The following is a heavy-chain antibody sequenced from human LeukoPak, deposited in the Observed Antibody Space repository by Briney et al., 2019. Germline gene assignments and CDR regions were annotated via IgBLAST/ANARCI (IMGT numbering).Heavy chain of an antibody. CDR2: INPNSGGT. D-gene: IGHD3-22*01. Sequence: ASVTVSCKASGYTFTGYYMHWVRQAPGQGLEWMGWINPNSGGTNYAKKFQGRVTMTRDTSISTAYMELSRLRSDDTAVYYCARDGVGYYDSSGYYYFQHWGQGTLVTVSS. CDR1: GYTFTGYY. V-gene: IGHV1-2*02. CDR3: ARDGVGYYDSSGYYYFQH. J-gene: IGHJ1*01.